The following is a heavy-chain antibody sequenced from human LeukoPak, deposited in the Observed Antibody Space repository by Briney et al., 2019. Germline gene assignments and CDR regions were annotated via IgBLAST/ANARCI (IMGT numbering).Heavy chain of an antibody. Sequence: GEPLKISCKGSGYSFTSYWIGWVRQMPGKRLEWMGIIYPGDSDTRYSPSFQGQVTISADKSVRTAYLQWSSLKASDPAMYYCARQVAVAGTYAFDIWGQGTMVTVSS. V-gene: IGHV5-51*01. D-gene: IGHD6-19*01. CDR2: IYPGDSDT. J-gene: IGHJ3*02. CDR1: GYSFTSYW. CDR3: ARQVAVAGTYAFDI.